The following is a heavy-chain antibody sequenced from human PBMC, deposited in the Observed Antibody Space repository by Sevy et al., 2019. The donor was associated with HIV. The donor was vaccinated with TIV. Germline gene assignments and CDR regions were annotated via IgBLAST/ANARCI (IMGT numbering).Heavy chain of an antibody. D-gene: IGHD6-19*01. CDR1: GFTFSSYG. CDR2: IRYDGSNK. CDR3: AKDLSDYFDY. Sequence: GGSLRLSCAASGFTFSSYGMHWVRQAPGKGLEWVAFIRYDGSNKYYADSVKGRFTISRDNSKNTLYLQMNGLRAEDTAVYYCAKDLSDYFDYWGQGTLVTVSS. J-gene: IGHJ4*02. V-gene: IGHV3-30*02.